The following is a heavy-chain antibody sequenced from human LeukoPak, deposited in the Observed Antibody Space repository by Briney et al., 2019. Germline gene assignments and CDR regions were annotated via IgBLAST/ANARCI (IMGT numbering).Heavy chain of an antibody. CDR3: ARSLGYCTGATCYSFDS. V-gene: IGHV4-39*01. CDR1: GGSISTSGYY. Sequence: SETLSLTCTVSGGSISTSGYYWGWIRQPPGKGLEWIGIIYYSGTTYYNQSLKSRVTISVDTSKNQFSLTVNSVTAADTAVYYCARSLGYCTGATCYSFDSWGQGTLVTVSP. D-gene: IGHD2-8*02. CDR2: IYYSGTT. J-gene: IGHJ4*02.